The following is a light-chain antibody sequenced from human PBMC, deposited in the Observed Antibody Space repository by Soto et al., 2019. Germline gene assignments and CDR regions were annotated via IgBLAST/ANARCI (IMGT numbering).Light chain of an antibody. V-gene: IGKV3-15*01. Sequence: SLAALSLYKGDRATLSCRASQSVTRKLSWYQQTPGQAPRLLIYGASIRATGIPARFSGSGSGTEFILTISCLLPEEFAVHYCQQVSALPSIPFCHGTNVDIK. CDR2: GAS. J-gene: IGKJ3*01. CDR1: QSVTRK. CDR3: QQVSALPSIP.